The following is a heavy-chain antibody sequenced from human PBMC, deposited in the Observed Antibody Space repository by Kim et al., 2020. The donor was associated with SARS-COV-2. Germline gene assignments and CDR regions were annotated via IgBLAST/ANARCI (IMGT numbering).Heavy chain of an antibody. CDR3: TSPYYYDSSAHGIDAFDI. CDR2: IRSKANSYAT. CDR1: GFTFSGSA. D-gene: IGHD3-22*01. J-gene: IGHJ3*02. V-gene: IGHV3-73*01. Sequence: GSLRLSCAASGFTFSGSAMHWVRQASGKGLEWVGRIRSKANSYATAYAASVKGRFTISRDDSKNTAYLQMNSLKTEDTAVYYCTSPYYYDSSAHGIDAFDIWGQGTMVTVSS.